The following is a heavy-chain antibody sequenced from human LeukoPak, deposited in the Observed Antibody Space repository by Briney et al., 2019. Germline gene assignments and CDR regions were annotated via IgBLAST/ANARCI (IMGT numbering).Heavy chain of an antibody. CDR1: GVSFSGYY. D-gene: IGHD6-19*01. J-gene: IGHJ6*02. CDR3: ATGHPMQWLVPYGMDV. Sequence: SETLSLTCAVYGVSFSGYYWSWIRQPPGKGLEWIGEINHSGSTNYNPSLTSRVTISVDTSKNQISLKLSSVTAADTAVYYCATGHPMQWLVPYGMDVWGQGTTVTVSS. CDR2: INHSGST. V-gene: IGHV4-34*01.